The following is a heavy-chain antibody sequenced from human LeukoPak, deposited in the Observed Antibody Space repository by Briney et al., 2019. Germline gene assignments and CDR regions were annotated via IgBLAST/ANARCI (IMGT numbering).Heavy chain of an antibody. CDR2: ISSSGSTI. J-gene: IGHJ4*02. Sequence: GGSLRLSCAASGFTFSSYEMNWVRQAPGKGLEWVSYISSSGSTIYYADSVKGRFTISRDNAKNSLYLQMNSLRAEDTALYYCAKSTTFIAVAGIFDYWGQGTLVTVSS. CDR1: GFTFSSYE. V-gene: IGHV3-48*03. D-gene: IGHD6-19*01. CDR3: AKSTTFIAVAGIFDY.